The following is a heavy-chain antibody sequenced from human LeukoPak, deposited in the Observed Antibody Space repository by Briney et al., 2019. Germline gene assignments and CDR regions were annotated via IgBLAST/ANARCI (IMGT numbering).Heavy chain of an antibody. CDR1: GYTFTSYD. V-gene: IGHV1-8*01. J-gene: IGHJ4*02. Sequence: ASVTVSRKASGYTFTSYDINWVRQATGPGLEWMEWMNPNSGNTGYAQKFQGRGTMTMNISISTAYMELSRLIFEATAVDYYAGLAVAGFDYWGQGTLVTVSS. CDR3: AGLAVAGFDY. CDR2: MNPNSGNT. D-gene: IGHD6-19*01.